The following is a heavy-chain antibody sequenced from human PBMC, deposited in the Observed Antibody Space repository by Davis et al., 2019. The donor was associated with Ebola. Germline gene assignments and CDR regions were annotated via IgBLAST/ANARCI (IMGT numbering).Heavy chain of an antibody. D-gene: IGHD2-21*01. CDR3: AREAPSCGGDCLDY. Sequence: PGGSLRLSCAASGFIFNKAWMSWVRQAPGKGLEWVSYIDSSASTTYYADSVKGRFTISRDNAKNSLFLQMNSLRAEDTAVYYCAREAPSCGGDCLDYWGQGTLVTVSS. CDR2: IDSSASTT. J-gene: IGHJ4*02. V-gene: IGHV3-11*04. CDR1: GFIFNKAW.